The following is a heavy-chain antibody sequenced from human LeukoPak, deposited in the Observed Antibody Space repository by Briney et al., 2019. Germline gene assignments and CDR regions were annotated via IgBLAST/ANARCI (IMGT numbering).Heavy chain of an antibody. CDR3: ARETGDGLPYYFDY. V-gene: IGHV3-53*01. D-gene: IGHD7-27*01. CDR2: IYSGGST. J-gene: IGHJ4*02. Sequence: GGSLRLSCAASGFTVSSNYMSWVRQAPGKGLEWVPVIYSGGSTYYADSVKGRFTISRDNSKNTLYLQMNSLRAEDTAVYYCARETGDGLPYYFDYWGQGTLVTVSS. CDR1: GFTVSSNY.